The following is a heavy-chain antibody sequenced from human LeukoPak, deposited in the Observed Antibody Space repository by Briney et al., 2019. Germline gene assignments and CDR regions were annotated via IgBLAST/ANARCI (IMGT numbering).Heavy chain of an antibody. CDR2: INHSGST. CDR3: ARGPVVVVAANPSYYYYYGMDV. V-gene: IGHV4-34*01. Sequence: PSETLSLTCAVYGGSFSGYYWSWIRQPPGKGLEWIGEINHSGSTNYNPSLKSRVTISVDTSKNQFSLKLSSVTAADTAVYYCARGPVVVVAANPSYYYYYGMDVWGQGTMVTVSS. J-gene: IGHJ6*02. CDR1: GGSFSGYY. D-gene: IGHD2-15*01.